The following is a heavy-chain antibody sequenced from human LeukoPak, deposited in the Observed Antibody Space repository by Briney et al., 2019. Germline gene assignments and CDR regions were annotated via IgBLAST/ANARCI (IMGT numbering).Heavy chain of an antibody. CDR1: GGSISSGSYY. Sequence: PSETLSLTCTVSGGSISSGSYYWSWIRQPAGKGLEWIGRIYTSGSTNYNPSLKSRVTISVDTSKNQFSLKLSSVTAADTAVYYCAREGIVVVPADTDAFDIWGQGTMDTVSS. D-gene: IGHD2-2*01. CDR2: IYTSGST. J-gene: IGHJ3*02. CDR3: AREGIVVVPADTDAFDI. V-gene: IGHV4-61*02.